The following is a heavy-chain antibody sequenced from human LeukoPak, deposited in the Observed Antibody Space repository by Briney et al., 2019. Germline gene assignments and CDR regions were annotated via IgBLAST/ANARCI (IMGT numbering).Heavy chain of an antibody. V-gene: IGHV3-9*01. CDR1: GFTFDDYA. CDR2: ISWNSGSI. CDR3: AKVSGSSMVRGVSLLNFDY. Sequence: GGSLRLSCAASGFTFDDYAMHWVRQAPGKGLEWVSGISWNSGSIGYADSVKGRFTISRDNAKNSLYLQMNSLRAEDTALYYCAKVSGSSMVRGVSLLNFDYWGQGALVTVSS. J-gene: IGHJ4*02. D-gene: IGHD3-10*01.